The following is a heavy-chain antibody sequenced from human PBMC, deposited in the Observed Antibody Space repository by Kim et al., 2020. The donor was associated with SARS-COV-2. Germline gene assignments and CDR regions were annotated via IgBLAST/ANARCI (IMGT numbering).Heavy chain of an antibody. D-gene: IGHD3-22*01. V-gene: IGHV4-31*02. Sequence: SLQGRVTISVDTSKNQFSLKLSSVTAADTAVYYCARAPYYYDSSGYYLDYWGQGTLVTVSS. CDR3: ARAPYYYDSSGYYLDY. J-gene: IGHJ4*02.